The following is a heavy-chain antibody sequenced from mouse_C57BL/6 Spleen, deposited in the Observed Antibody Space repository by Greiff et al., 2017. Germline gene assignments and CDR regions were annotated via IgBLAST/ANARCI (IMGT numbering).Heavy chain of an antibody. D-gene: IGHD2-12*01. Sequence: VQLKQSGPGLVKPSQSLSLTCSVTGYSITRGYYWNWIRQFPGNKLEWMGYISYDGSNNYKPSLKNRISITRYTSKNQFFLKLNSVTTEDTATYYCARVSYDVGWAFFDYWGQGTTLTVSS. CDR3: ARVSYDVGWAFFDY. CDR2: ISYDGSN. V-gene: IGHV3-6*01. J-gene: IGHJ2*01. CDR1: GYSITRGYY.